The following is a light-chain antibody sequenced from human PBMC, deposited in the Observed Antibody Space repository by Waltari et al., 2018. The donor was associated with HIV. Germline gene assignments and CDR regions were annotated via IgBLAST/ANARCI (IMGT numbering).Light chain of an antibody. Sequence: DIQMTQSPSSLSASVGARVTITCRASQSIGNYLNWYQQKPGKAPKLLIFAASSLQSGVPSRFSGSGSGTDFTLTISSLQPEDFASYYCQQTYSTPLTFGRGTRVEIK. J-gene: IGKJ4*01. CDR1: QSIGNY. CDR2: AAS. CDR3: QQTYSTPLT. V-gene: IGKV1-39*01.